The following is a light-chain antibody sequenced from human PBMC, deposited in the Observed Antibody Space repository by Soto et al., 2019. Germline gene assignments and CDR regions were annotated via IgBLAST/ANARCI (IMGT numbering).Light chain of an antibody. CDR3: QQVNSYPLS. CDR2: AAS. Sequence: DIQLTQSPSFLSASVGDIVTITCRASQGIKSYLAWYQQAPGKAPKLLIYAASTLQSGVPSRFSGSASGTEFTLTINGLQPEDFATYYCQQVNSYPLSFGGGTKVEIK. V-gene: IGKV1-9*01. J-gene: IGKJ4*01. CDR1: QGIKSY.